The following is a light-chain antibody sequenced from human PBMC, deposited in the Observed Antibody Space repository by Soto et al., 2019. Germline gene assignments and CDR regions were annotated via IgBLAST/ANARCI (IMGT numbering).Light chain of an antibody. CDR3: QQFSSYPPT. CDR2: DAS. Sequence: EFGLTQSPGTLSLSPGERATLSCRASQTVRNNYLAWYQQKPGQAPRLLIYDASSRATGIPDRFSGGGSGTDFTLTISRLEPEDFAAYYCQQFSSYPPTFGGGTKVDIK. CDR1: QTVRNNY. J-gene: IGKJ4*01. V-gene: IGKV3-20*01.